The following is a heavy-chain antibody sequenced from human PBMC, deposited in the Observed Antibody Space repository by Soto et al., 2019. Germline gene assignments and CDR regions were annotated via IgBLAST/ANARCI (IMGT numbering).Heavy chain of an antibody. CDR2: IWYDGSNK. V-gene: IGHV3-33*01. CDR3: ATTHSYSSGWYTYYYGMDV. Sequence: QVQLVESGGGVVQPGRSLRLSCAASGFTFSSYGMHWVRQAPGKGLEWVAVIWYDGSNKYYADSVKGRFTISRDNSKNTLQLQMSSLSSDDTAVYYCATTHSYSSGWYTYYYGMDVWGQGTTVTVSS. CDR1: GFTFSSYG. J-gene: IGHJ6*02. D-gene: IGHD6-13*01.